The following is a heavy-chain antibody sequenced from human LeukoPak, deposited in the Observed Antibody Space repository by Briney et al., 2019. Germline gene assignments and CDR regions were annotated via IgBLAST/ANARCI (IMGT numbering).Heavy chain of an antibody. J-gene: IGHJ4*02. D-gene: IGHD3-10*01. CDR1: GGSISSGSYY. V-gene: IGHV4-61*02. CDR3: ARLKYYYFDY. Sequence: SETLSLTCTVSGGSISSGSYYWSWIRQPAGKGLEWIGRIYTSGSTNYNPSLKSRVTISVDTSKNQFSLKLSSVTAADTAVYHCARLKYYYFDYWGQGTLVTVSS. CDR2: IYTSGST.